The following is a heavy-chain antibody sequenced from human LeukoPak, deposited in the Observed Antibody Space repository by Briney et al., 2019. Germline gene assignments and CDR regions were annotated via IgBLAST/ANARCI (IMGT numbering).Heavy chain of an antibody. CDR3: ARGIVVVPAAYFDY. V-gene: IGHV4-31*03. J-gene: IGHJ4*02. Sequence: PSQTLSLTCTVSGGSISSGGYYWSWIRQHPGKGLEWIEYIYYSGSTYYNPSLKSRVTISVDTSKNQFSLKLSSVTAADTAVYYCARGIVVVPAAYFDYWGRGTLVTVSS. CDR1: GGSISSGGYY. D-gene: IGHD2-2*01. CDR2: IYYSGST.